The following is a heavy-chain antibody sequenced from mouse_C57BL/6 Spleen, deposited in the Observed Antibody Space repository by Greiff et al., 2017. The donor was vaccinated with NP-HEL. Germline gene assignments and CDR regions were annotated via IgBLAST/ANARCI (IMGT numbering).Heavy chain of an antibody. CDR1: GYSITSGYY. V-gene: IGHV3-6*01. CDR3: AISYYGSSYYAMDY. D-gene: IGHD1-1*01. CDR2: ISYDGSN. Sequence: EVKLVESGPGLVKPSQSLSLTCSVTGYSITSGYYWNWIRQLPGNKLEWMGYISYDGSNNYNPTVKNRITITRDTSMNQFFLKLNSVTTEDTATYYCAISYYGSSYYAMDYWGQGTSVTVSS. J-gene: IGHJ4*01.